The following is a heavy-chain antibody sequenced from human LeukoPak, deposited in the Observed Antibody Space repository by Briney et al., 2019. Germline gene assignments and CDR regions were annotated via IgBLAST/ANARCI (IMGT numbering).Heavy chain of an antibody. Sequence: HPGGSLRLSCAASGFTFSSYWMHWVRQAPGKGLVWVSRIKSDGSSTSYADSVKGRFTISRDNAKKSLFLEMNSLRAEDTAVYYCARAGSSQWLIDLFDFWGQGTLVTVSS. D-gene: IGHD6-19*01. CDR3: ARAGSSQWLIDLFDF. CDR2: IKSDGSST. CDR1: GFTFSSYW. J-gene: IGHJ4*02. V-gene: IGHV3-74*01.